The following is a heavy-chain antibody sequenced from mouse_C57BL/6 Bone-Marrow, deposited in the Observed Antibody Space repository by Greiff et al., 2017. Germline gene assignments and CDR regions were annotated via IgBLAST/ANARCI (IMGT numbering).Heavy chain of an antibody. CDR1: GFNINNTY. CDR2: IDPANGNT. V-gene: IGHV14-3*01. CDR3: ARGSRGGWFAD. D-gene: IGHD1-1*01. Sequence: EVQLQQSVAELVRPGASVKLSCTASGFNINNTYMHWVKQRPEQGLEWIGRIDPANGNTKYDPKLQGKATITADTSSNTAYLQLSSLPSEDTASDYCARGSRGGWFADWGKGTMVTVSA. J-gene: IGHJ3*01.